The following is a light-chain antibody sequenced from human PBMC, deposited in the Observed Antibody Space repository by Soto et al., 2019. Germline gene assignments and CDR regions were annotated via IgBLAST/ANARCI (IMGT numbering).Light chain of an antibody. Sequence: EIVMTQSPATLSVSPGERATLSCRASQSVSSNLAWYQQKPGQAPRLLIYGASTRATDIPARFSGSGSGTDFTLTISSLLSEDFAVYYCQQYNTWPPYTFGQGTKLEIK. CDR3: QQYNTWPPYT. CDR1: QSVSSN. CDR2: GAS. J-gene: IGKJ2*01. V-gene: IGKV3-15*01.